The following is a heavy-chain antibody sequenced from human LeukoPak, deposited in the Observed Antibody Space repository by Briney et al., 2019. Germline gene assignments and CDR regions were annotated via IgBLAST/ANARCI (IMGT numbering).Heavy chain of an antibody. J-gene: IGHJ4*02. Sequence: GGSLRLSCAASGFTVSNNYMNWVRQAPGKGLEWVSLIYSGGDTHYADSVKGRFTISRDSSKNTLFLQMNSLRAEDTAVYYCAGDPPAVAANTYVWGQGTLVTVSS. CDR2: IYSGGDT. CDR3: AGDPPAVAANTYV. V-gene: IGHV3-66*01. CDR1: GFTVSNNY. D-gene: IGHD6-6*01.